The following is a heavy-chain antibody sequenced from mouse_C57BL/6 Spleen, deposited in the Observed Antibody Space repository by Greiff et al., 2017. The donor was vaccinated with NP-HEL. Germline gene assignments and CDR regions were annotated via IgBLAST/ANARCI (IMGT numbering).Heavy chain of an antibody. CDR2: IYPGSGST. CDR1: GYTFTSYW. V-gene: IGHV1-55*01. CDR3: AKEGRSKGYYFDY. J-gene: IGHJ2*01. D-gene: IGHD1-1*01. Sequence: VQLQQPGAELVKPGASVKMSCKASGYTFTSYWITWVKQRPGQGLEWIGDIYPGSGSTNYNEKFKSKATLTVDTSSSTAYMQLSSLTSEDSAVYYCAKEGRSKGYYFDYWGQGTTLTVSS.